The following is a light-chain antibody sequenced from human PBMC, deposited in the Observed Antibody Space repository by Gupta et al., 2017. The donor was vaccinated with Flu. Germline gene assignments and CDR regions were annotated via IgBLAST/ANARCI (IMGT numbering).Light chain of an antibody. CDR2: GAS. Sequence: DIQMTQSPSSLSASVGDRVSITCRASETISSHLNWYQHKPGKAPKLLIYGASTLHSGVPSRFSGSGSGTDFTLTISSLQPEDFATYYCQQSYDSWWTFGQGTKVEI. CDR3: QQSYDSWWT. CDR1: ETISSH. V-gene: IGKV1-39*01. J-gene: IGKJ1*01.